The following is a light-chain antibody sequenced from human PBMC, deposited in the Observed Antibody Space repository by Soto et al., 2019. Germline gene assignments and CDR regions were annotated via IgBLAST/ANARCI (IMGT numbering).Light chain of an antibody. J-gene: IGKJ1*01. CDR2: GAS. CDR3: QQYNNWPPTWT. V-gene: IGKV3-15*01. Sequence: EIVMTQSPATLSVSPGERATLSCRASQSVSSNLAWYQQKPGQARRLLIYGASTRATGIPARFSGSGSGTEFTLTISSLQSEDFAVYYCQQYNNWPPTWTFGQGPKVEIK. CDR1: QSVSSN.